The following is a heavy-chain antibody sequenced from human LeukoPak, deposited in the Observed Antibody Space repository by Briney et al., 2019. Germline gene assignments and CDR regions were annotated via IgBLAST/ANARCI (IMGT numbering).Heavy chain of an antibody. D-gene: IGHD3-10*01. CDR2: INHSGST. V-gene: IGHV4-34*01. J-gene: IGHJ5*02. Sequence: PSETLSLTCAVYGGSFGGYYWSWIRQPPGKGLEWIGEINHSGSTNYNPSLKSRVTISVDTSKNQFSLKLSSVTAADTAVYYCARVSRYGSGRRPDTSHRTYRWFDPWGQGTLVTVSS. CDR3: ARVSRYGSGRRPDTSHRTYRWFDP. CDR1: GGSFGGYY.